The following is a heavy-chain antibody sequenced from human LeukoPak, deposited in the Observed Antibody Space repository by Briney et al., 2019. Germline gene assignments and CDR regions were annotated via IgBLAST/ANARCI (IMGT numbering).Heavy chain of an antibody. CDR3: AKYPGVAAAGPYYFDY. Sequence: GGSLRLSCAASGFTFSSYAMSWVRQAPGKGLEWVSAISGSGGSTYYADSVKGRFTISRDNSKNTLDLQMNSLRAEDTAVYYCAKYPGVAAAGPYYFDYWGQGTLVTVSS. CDR1: GFTFSSYA. J-gene: IGHJ4*02. D-gene: IGHD6-13*01. CDR2: ISGSGGST. V-gene: IGHV3-23*01.